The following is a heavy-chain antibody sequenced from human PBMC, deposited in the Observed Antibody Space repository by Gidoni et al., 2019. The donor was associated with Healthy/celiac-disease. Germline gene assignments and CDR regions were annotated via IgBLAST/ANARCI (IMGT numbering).Heavy chain of an antibody. J-gene: IGHJ4*02. V-gene: IGHV3-43*01. D-gene: IGHD3-10*01. Sequence: EVQLVESGGVVVQPGGSLRLSCAASGFTFDDYTMHWVRQAPGKGLEWVSLISWDGGSTYYADSVKGRFTISRDNSKNSLYLQMNSLRTEDTALYYCAKDIGVRGVMGMGYWGQGTLVTVSS. CDR3: AKDIGVRGVMGMGY. CDR1: GFTFDDYT. CDR2: ISWDGGST.